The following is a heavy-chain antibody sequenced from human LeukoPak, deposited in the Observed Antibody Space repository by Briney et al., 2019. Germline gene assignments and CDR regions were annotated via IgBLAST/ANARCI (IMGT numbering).Heavy chain of an antibody. V-gene: IGHV1-46*01. CDR3: ARRACCGGDCYADY. J-gene: IGHJ4*02. CDR1: GYTFTSYD. CDR2: INPSGGST. Sequence: ASVKVSCKASGYTFTSYDINWVRQAPGQGLEWMGIINPSGGSTSYAQKFQGRVTMTRDMSTSTVYMELSSLRSEDTAVYYCARRACCGGDCYADYWGQGTLVTVSS. D-gene: IGHD2-21*02.